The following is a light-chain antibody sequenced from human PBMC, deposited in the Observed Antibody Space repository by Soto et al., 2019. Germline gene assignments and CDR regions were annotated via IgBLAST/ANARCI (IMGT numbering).Light chain of an antibody. J-gene: IGKJ1*01. Sequence: EIVMTQSPATLSVSPGERATLSCRASQSVSSNLAWYQQKPGQAPRLLIYGASTRATGSPARFSGSGSGTEFTLTISSLQSEDFAVNYCQQYNNWPRRTFGQGTKVEIK. CDR3: QQYNNWPRRT. CDR2: GAS. V-gene: IGKV3-15*01. CDR1: QSVSSN.